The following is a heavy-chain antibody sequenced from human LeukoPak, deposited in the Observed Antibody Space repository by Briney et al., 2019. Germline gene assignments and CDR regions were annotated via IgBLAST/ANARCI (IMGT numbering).Heavy chain of an antibody. CDR2: IIGSGRST. V-gene: IGHV3-23*01. CDR3: AKEMTTPYY. J-gene: IGHJ4*02. D-gene: IGHD4-17*01. CDR1: GFTFSSYT. Sequence: GGSLRLSCAASGFTFSSYTMNWVRQAPGKGLEWVSAIIGSGRSTFYADSVKGRFTISRDNSKNTLYLQMNSLRAEDTAVYYCAKEMTTPYYWGQGTLVTVSS.